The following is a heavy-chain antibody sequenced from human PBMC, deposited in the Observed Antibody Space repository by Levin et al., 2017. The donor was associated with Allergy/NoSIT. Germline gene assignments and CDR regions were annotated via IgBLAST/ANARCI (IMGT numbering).Heavy chain of an antibody. CDR3: AKAQLRFLEWLLFGSAFDI. CDR1: GFTFDDYA. CDR2: ISWNSGSI. Sequence: PGGSLRLSCAASGFTFDDYAMHWVRQAPGKGLEWVSGISWNSGSIGYADSVKGRFTISRDNAKNSLYLQMNSLRAEDTALYYCAKAQLRFLEWLLFGSAFDIWGQGTMVTVSS. D-gene: IGHD3-3*01. V-gene: IGHV3-9*01. J-gene: IGHJ3*02.